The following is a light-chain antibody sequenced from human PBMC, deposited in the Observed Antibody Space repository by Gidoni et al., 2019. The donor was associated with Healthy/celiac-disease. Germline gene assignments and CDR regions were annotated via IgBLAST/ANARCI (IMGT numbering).Light chain of an antibody. J-gene: IGKJ1*01. CDR2: DAS. V-gene: IGKV3-11*01. CDR3: QQRSNWPPT. Sequence: PGERATLSCRASQSVSSYLAWYQQKPGQAPRLLIYDASNRATGIPARFSGSGSGTDFTLTISSLEPEDFAVYYCQQRSNWPPTFGQGTKVEIK. CDR1: QSVSSY.